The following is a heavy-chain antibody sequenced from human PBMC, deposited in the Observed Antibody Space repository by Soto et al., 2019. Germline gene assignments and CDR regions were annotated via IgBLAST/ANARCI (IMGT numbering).Heavy chain of an antibody. CDR3: AKDWTTSPLDY. CDR2: ISYDGSNK. D-gene: IGHD1-1*01. CDR1: GFTFGSYG. Sequence: GGSLRLSCAASGFTFGSYGMHWVRQAPGKGLEWVAVISYDGSNKYYADSVKGRFTISRDNSKNTLYLQMNSLRAEDTAVYYCAKDWTTSPLDYWGQGTLVTVSS. V-gene: IGHV3-30*18. J-gene: IGHJ4*02.